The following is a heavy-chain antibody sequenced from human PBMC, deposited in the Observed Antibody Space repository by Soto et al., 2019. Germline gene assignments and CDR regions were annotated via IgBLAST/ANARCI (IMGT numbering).Heavy chain of an antibody. D-gene: IGHD3-10*01. V-gene: IGHV3-23*01. J-gene: IGHJ4*02. CDR1: GFTFSSYA. Sequence: GGSLRLSCAASGFTFSSYAMSWVRQAPGKGLEWVSAISGSGGSTYYADSVKGRFTISRDNSKNTLYLQMNSLRAEDTAVYYCAIRPSMVRGVIITGWLDYWGQGTLVTVSS. CDR2: ISGSGGST. CDR3: AIRPSMVRGVIITGWLDY.